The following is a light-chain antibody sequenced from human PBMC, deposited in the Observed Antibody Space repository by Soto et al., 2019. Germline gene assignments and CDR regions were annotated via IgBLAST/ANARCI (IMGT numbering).Light chain of an antibody. J-gene: IGKJ2*01. Sequence: DIKMTQSPSSLVASVGDRVTITCRASQSLGGWLAWYQQKPGEAPKLLIYKASTVENGVPSRFSGSGSGTEFLLSSSSLQPDDAVTYCWQQYHTSLYTFGQGTKLEI. V-gene: IGKV1-5*03. CDR3: QQYHTSLYT. CDR2: KAS. CDR1: QSLGGW.